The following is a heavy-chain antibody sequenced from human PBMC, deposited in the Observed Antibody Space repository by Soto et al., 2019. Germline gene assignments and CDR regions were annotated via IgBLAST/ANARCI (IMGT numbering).Heavy chain of an antibody. Sequence: EVQLVESEGGLVQPGGSLRVSCAGSGCTFSSNWMHWVRQAPGKGLVWVSRINSDGSSASYADSVMGRFTISRDNAKNTLYLQMNSLRAEDTAVYFCARGPTGWYGFDYWGQGTLVTVSS. J-gene: IGHJ4*02. V-gene: IGHV3-74*01. CDR1: GCTFSSNW. CDR2: INSDGSSA. D-gene: IGHD6-19*01. CDR3: ARGPTGWYGFDY.